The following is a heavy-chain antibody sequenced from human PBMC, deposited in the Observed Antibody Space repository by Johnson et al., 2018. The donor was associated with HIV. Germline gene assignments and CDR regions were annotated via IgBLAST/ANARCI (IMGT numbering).Heavy chain of an antibody. J-gene: IGHJ3*02. V-gene: IGHV3-20*04. D-gene: IGHD1-26*01. CDR1: GFNLDDYG. CDR2: VTWNADTT. Sequence: MQLVESGGTVVRPGGSLRLSCAASGFNLDDYGMSWVRQAPGKGLEWVSGVTWNADTTSYAGSVKGRFTISRDTAKKSLYLQMNSLRVEDTALYYCAREGGGSNEDDAFDIWGQGTMVTVSS. CDR3: AREGGGSNEDDAFDI.